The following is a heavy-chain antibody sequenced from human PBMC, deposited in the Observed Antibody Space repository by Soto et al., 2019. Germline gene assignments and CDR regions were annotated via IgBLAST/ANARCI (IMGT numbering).Heavy chain of an antibody. CDR3: VRDPQRNDY. CDR1: GYSVTSYG. Sequence: QVQLVQSGPEVKKPGASVKVSCKASGYSVTSYGVSWVRQAPGQGLEWMGWISANSGNTDYAQKFRGRVTMTTETSTSTAYMDLRSLRSDDTAVYYCVRDPQRNDYWGQGTLVTVSS. J-gene: IGHJ4*02. V-gene: IGHV1-18*04. D-gene: IGHD6-25*01. CDR2: ISANSGNT.